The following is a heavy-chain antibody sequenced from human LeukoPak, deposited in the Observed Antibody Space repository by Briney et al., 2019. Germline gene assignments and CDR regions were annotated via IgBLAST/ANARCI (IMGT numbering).Heavy chain of an antibody. D-gene: IGHD2-8*01. J-gene: IGHJ4*02. CDR1: GFTFSSYA. CDR3: AKRSGVSDGYFDK. V-gene: IGHV3-23*01. Sequence: GGSVSLLCAPSGFTFSSYAMRGVRQAPGRGVEWVSGIPISGDSTNNADAVRVQCTISNANSKTTLYLQMNSHRAEDTALYYCAKRSGVSDGYFDKWGQGTLVTVSS. CDR2: IPISGDST.